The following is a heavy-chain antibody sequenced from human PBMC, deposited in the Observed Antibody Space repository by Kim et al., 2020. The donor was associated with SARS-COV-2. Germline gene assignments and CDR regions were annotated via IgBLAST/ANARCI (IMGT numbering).Heavy chain of an antibody. J-gene: IGHJ5*02. CDR2: IIPIFGTA. CDR1: GGTFSSYA. CDR3: ARGGPAKDIVVVVAATPGSNWFDP. Sequence: SVKVSCKASGGTFSSYAISWVRQAPGQGLEWMGGIIPIFGTANYAQKFQGRVTITADESTSTAYMELSSLRSEDTAVYYCARGGPAKDIVVVVAATPGSNWFDPWGQGTLVTVSS. V-gene: IGHV1-69*13. D-gene: IGHD2-15*01.